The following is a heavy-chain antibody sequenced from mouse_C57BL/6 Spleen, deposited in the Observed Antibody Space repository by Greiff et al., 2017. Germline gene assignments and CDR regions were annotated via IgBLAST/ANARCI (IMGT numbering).Heavy chain of an antibody. CDR1: GYAFSSSW. CDR2: IYPGDGDT. V-gene: IGHV1-82*01. D-gene: IGHD2-5*01. Sequence: QVQLQQSGPELVKPGASVKISCKASGYAFSSSWMNWVKQRPGKGLEWIGRIYPGDGDTNYNGKFKGKATLTADKSSSTAYMQLSSLRSEDSAVYFCARREYSNYDYWGQGTTLTVSS. J-gene: IGHJ2*01. CDR3: ARREYSNYDY.